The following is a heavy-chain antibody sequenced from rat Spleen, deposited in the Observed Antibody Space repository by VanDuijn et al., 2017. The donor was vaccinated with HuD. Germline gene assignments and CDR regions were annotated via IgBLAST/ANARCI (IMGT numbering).Heavy chain of an antibody. CDR3: ARHADMYTTDYPSYVMDA. Sequence: EVQLVESGGGLVQPGRSLKLSCAASGFTFSNYGMAWVRQTPTKGLEWVASISTGGGNTYYRDSVKGRFTISRDNAKNTQYLQMDSLRSEDTATYYCARHADMYTTDYPSYVMDAWGQGASVTVSS. V-gene: IGHV5S14*01. CDR1: GFTFSNYG. CDR2: ISTGGGNT. D-gene: IGHD1-6*01. J-gene: IGHJ4*01.